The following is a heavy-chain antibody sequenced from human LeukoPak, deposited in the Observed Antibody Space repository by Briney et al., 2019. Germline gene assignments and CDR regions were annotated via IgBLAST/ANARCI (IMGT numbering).Heavy chain of an antibody. J-gene: IGHJ4*02. D-gene: IGHD4-23*01. Sequence: SVKVSYKASGGTFSSYAISWVRRAPGQGLEWKEAIIPIFGTANYVQKFQGRVTITTDESTSTAYMELSSLRSEDTAVYYCASPAEIYGGQHRGFDYWGQGTLVTVSS. V-gene: IGHV1-69*05. CDR2: IIPIFGTA. CDR3: ASPAEIYGGQHRGFDY. CDR1: GGTFSSYA.